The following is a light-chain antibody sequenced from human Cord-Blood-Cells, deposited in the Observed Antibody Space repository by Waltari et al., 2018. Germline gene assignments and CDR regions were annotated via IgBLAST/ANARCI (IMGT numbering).Light chain of an antibody. Sequence: QSALTQPASVSGSPGRSITISCTGTSSDVGGYNYVSWYQQHPGKAPKLMIYDVSKRPSGVSNRFSGSKSGNTASLTISGLQAEDEADYYCSSYTSSSTFVVFGGGTKLTVL. V-gene: IGLV2-14*01. CDR1: SSDVGGYNY. J-gene: IGLJ2*01. CDR2: DVS. CDR3: SSYTSSSTFVV.